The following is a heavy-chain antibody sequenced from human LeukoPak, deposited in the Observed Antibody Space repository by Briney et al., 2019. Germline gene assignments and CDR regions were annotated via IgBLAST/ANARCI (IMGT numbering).Heavy chain of an antibody. V-gene: IGHV3-9*03. J-gene: IGHJ3*02. CDR2: ISWNSGSI. D-gene: IGHD3-9*01. CDR1: GFTLDDYA. Sequence: GRCLRLSCAPSGFTLDDYAIHWVRQAPGGGLGWVSGISWNSGSIGYADSVKGRFTISRDNGKNSLYLQMNSLRAEDMALYYCAKVWNYDILTGGAFDIWGQGTMVTVSS. CDR3: AKVWNYDILTGGAFDI.